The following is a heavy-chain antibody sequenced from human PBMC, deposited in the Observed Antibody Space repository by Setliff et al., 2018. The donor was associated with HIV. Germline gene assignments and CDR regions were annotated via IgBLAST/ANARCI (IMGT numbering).Heavy chain of an antibody. Sequence: SETLSLTCTVSRDSIRNGAYYWGWIRQPPGKGLEWIGSIYYSGSAYYNPSFKSRVTLSVDTSENQFSLRLSSVTAADTAVYYCARARITMTGGRLEPYAFDYWGQGSLVTVSS. J-gene: IGHJ4*02. V-gene: IGHV4-39*07. D-gene: IGHD3-22*01. CDR3: ARARITMTGGRLEPYAFDY. CDR2: IYYSGSA. CDR1: RDSIRNGAYY.